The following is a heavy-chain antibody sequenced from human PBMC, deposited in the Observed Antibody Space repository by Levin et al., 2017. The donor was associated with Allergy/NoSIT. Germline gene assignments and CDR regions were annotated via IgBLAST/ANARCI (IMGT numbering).Heavy chain of an antibody. Sequence: SETLSLTCTVSGGSISSYYWSWIRQPAGKGLEWIGRIYTSGSTNYNPSLKSRVTMSVDTSKNQFSLKLSSVTAADTAVYYCARSPPYYYDSTIQYYFDYWGQGTLVTVSS. J-gene: IGHJ4*02. CDR2: IYTSGST. V-gene: IGHV4-4*07. D-gene: IGHD3-22*01. CDR3: ARSPPYYYDSTIQYYFDY. CDR1: GGSISSYY.